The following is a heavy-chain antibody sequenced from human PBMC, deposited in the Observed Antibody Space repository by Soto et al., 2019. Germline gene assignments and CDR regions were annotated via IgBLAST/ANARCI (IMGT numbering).Heavy chain of an antibody. J-gene: IGHJ4*02. CDR2: IRNKGNNYAT. CDR1: GFTFSDSA. Sequence: PGGSLGLSCAASGFTFSDSAMHWVRQASGKGLEWVGRIRNKGNNYATAYTASVKGRFTISRDDSKNTVYLQMNSLKIDDTAVYYCTSRRDWTAVDPLDYWGRGT. D-gene: IGHD5-18*01. CDR3: TSRRDWTAVDPLDY. V-gene: IGHV3-73*01.